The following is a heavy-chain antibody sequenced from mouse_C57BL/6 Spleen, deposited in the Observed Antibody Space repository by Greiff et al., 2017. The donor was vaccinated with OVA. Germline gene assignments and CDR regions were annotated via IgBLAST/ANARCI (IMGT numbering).Heavy chain of an antibody. D-gene: IGHD2-2*01. CDR2: ISSGGSYT. CDR1: GFTFSSYG. J-gene: IGHJ1*03. V-gene: IGHV5-6*01. CDR3: ARHGYDNWYFDV. Sequence: EVKVVESGGDLVKPGGSLKLSCAASGFTFSSYGMSWVRQTPDKRLEWVATISSGGSYTYYPDSVKGRFTISRDNAKNTLYLQMSSLKSEDTAMYYCARHGYDNWYFDVWGTGTTVTVSS.